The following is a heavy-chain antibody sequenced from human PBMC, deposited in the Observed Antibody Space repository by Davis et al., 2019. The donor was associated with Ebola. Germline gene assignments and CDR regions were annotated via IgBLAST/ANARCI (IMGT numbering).Heavy chain of an antibody. D-gene: IGHD2-2*03. V-gene: IGHV3-43*01. J-gene: IGHJ4*02. CDR2: ISWDGGST. CDR3: AKVLDIVVVPAALVD. CDR1: GFTFDDYT. Sequence: PGGSLRLSCAASGFTFDDYTMHWVRQAPGKGLEWVSLISWDGGSTYYADSVKGRFTISRDNSKNSLYLQMNSLRTEDTALYYCAKVLDIVVVPAALVDWGQGTLVTVSS.